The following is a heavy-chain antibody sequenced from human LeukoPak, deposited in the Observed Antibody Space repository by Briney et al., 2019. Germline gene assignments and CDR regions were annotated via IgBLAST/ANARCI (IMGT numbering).Heavy chain of an antibody. CDR2: INTDGSST. CDR1: GFTFSSYW. J-gene: IGHJ6*02. CDR3: TRSHYFDSGGYYYYYYGMDV. V-gene: IGHV3-74*01. D-gene: IGHD3-22*01. Sequence: PGGSLRLSCAASGFTFSSYWMHWVRQAPGKGLVWVSRINTDGSSTSYADSVKGRFTISRDNAKNTLYLQMNSLRAEDTAVYYCTRSHYFDSGGYYYYYYGMDVWGQGTTVTVSS.